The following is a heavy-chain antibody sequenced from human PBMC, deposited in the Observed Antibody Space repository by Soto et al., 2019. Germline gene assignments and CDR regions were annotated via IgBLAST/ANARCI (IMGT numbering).Heavy chain of an antibody. V-gene: IGHV6-1*01. CDR2: TYYRSKWYN. CDR1: GDSVSSNSAA. Sequence: SQTLSLTCAISGDSVSSNSAAWNWIRQSPSRGLEWLGRTYYRSKWYNDYAVSVKSRITINPDTSKNQFSLKLNSVTAADTAVYYCARGRKGYSSSWCVVVDWGQGTLVTVSS. CDR3: ARGRKGYSSSWCVVVD. J-gene: IGHJ4*02. D-gene: IGHD6-13*01.